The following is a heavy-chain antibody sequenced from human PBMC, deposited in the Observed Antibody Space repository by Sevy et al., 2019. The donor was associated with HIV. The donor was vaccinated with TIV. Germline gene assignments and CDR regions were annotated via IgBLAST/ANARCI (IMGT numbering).Heavy chain of an antibody. CDR2: ISGSGGST. J-gene: IGHJ4*02. CDR1: GFTFSSYA. Sequence: GGSLRLSCAASGFTFSSYAMAWVRQAPGKGLEWVSAISGSGGSTYYADSVEGRFSISSDNAKRTLYLQMNSLGAEDTAVYYCAKGQQLQPRVYDYWGQGTLVTVSS. CDR3: AKGQQLQPRVYDY. D-gene: IGHD6-13*01. V-gene: IGHV3-23*01.